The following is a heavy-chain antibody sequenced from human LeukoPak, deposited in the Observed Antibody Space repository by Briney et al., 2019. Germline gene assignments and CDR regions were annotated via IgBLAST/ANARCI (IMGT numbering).Heavy chain of an antibody. V-gene: IGHV4-39*07. CDR3: ARRVGRYFGERAYYYNYMDV. CDR1: GGSISSSSYY. CDR2: IYYSGST. D-gene: IGHD3-10*01. J-gene: IGHJ6*03. Sequence: SETPSLTCTVSGGSISSSSYYWGWIRQPPGKGLEWIGSIYYSGSTYYNPSLKGRVTISVDTSKNQFSLKLSSVTAADTSVYYCARRVGRYFGERAYYYNYMDVWGKGTTVTISS.